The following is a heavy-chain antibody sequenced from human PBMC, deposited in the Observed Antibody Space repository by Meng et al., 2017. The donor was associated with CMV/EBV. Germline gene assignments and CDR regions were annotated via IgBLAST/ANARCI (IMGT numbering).Heavy chain of an antibody. D-gene: IGHD3-3*01. CDR1: GFTFSNAW. CDR2: IKSKTDGGTT. J-gene: IGHJ6*02. CDR3: TTDQPVHYDFWSGYTSRDYYYYGMDV. V-gene: IGHV3-15*01. Sequence: GESLKISCAASGFTFSNAWMSWVRQAPGKGLEWVGRIKSKTDGGTTDYAAPVKGRFTISRDDSKNTLYLQMNSLKTEDTAVNYCTTDQPVHYDFWSGYTSRDYYYYGMDVWGQGTTVTVSS.